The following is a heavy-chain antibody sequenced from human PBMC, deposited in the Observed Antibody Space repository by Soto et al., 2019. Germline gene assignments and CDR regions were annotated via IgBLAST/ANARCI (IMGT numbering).Heavy chain of an antibody. D-gene: IGHD6-6*01. V-gene: IGHV3-30*18. CDR2: ISYDGSNK. Sequence: GGSLRLSCAASGFTFSSYGMHWVRQAPGKGLEWVAVISYDGSNKYYADSVKGRFTISRDNSKNTLYLQMNSLRAEDTAVYYCAKDRTVYSSSSSCFDYWGQGTLVTVSS. CDR3: AKDRTVYSSSSSCFDY. J-gene: IGHJ4*02. CDR1: GFTFSSYG.